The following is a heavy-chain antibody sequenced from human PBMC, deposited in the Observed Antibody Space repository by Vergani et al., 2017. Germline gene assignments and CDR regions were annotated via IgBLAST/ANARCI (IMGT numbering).Heavy chain of an antibody. CDR3: AKDLAAHRGDAFEI. V-gene: IGHV3-9*01. D-gene: IGHD1-14*01. CDR1: GFTFDDYA. Sequence: VQLVESGGGLIQTGRSLRLSCVGSGFTFDDYAMHWVRQAPGKGLEWVAGLSWNSGFISYADSVKGRFTISRDNAKNSLYLQMDSLRPEDTAFYFCAKDLAAHRGDAFEIWGQGTKVTVSS. CDR2: LSWNSGFI. J-gene: IGHJ3*02.